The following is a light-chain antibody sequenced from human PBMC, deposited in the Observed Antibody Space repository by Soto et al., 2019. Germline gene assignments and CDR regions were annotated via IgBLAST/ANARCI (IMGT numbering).Light chain of an antibody. J-gene: IGLJ2*01. CDR1: SSDVGYYIF. CDR3: SSYAGSNVV. CDR2: DVN. Sequence: QSALTQPASVSGSPGQSITISCTGSSSDVGYYIFVSWYQQHPGKAPKLMIYDVNNRPSGVSNRFSGSKSGNTASLTISGLQAEDEADYYCSSYAGSNVVFGGGTQLTVL. V-gene: IGLV2-14*01.